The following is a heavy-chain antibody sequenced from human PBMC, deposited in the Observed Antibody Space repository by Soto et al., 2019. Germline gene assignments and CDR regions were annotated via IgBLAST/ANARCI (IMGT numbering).Heavy chain of an antibody. CDR3: AKERGRYCSGESCYPFGP. Sequence: SETLSLTCAVYGWAFRGYYWSWIRQPPGKGLEWLGEINDGGSTNYNPSLKSRITISLDTSKKEISLRLSSVTAADTAVYYCAKERGRYCSGESCYPFGPWGQGELVTGSS. CDR1: GWAFRGYY. J-gene: IGHJ5*02. V-gene: IGHV4-34*01. CDR2: INDGGST. D-gene: IGHD2-15*01.